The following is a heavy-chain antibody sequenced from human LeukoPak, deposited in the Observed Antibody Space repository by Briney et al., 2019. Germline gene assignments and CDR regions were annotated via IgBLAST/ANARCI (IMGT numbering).Heavy chain of an antibody. CDR3: ARGGEWELEGGEAFDI. CDR1: GYTFTSYY. CDR2: INPSGGST. Sequence: ASVKVSCKASGYTFTSYYMHWVRQAPGQGLEWMGIINPSGGSTSYAQKFQGRVTMTRDTSTSTVYMELRSLRSDDTAVYYCARGGEWELEGGEAFDIWGQGTMVTVSS. D-gene: IGHD1-26*01. V-gene: IGHV1-46*01. J-gene: IGHJ3*02.